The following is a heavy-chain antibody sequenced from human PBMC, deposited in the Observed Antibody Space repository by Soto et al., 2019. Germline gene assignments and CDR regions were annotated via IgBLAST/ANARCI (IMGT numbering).Heavy chain of an antibody. J-gene: IGHJ6*02. Sequence: GGSLRLSCEVSGFTFSSYEMYLVRQSPGKGLEWVAYISISGETVYYAGSVQGRFTISRDNAKNSLYLQMSSLGAEDTAVYYCAREAVYATDVWRQGTRVTVSS. CDR2: ISISGETV. CDR1: GFTFSSYE. D-gene: IGHD2-8*01. CDR3: AREAVYATDV. V-gene: IGHV3-48*03.